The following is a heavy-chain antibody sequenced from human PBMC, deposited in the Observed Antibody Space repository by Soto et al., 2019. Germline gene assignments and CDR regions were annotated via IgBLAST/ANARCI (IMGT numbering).Heavy chain of an antibody. D-gene: IGHD5-12*01. V-gene: IGHV1-69*02. CDR2: IIPILGIA. J-gene: IGHJ4*02. CDR3: ARLGGYSGYDLV. CDR1: GGTFSSYT. Sequence: QVQLVQSGAEVKKPGSSVKVSCKASGGTFSSYTISWVRQAPGQGLEWMGRIIPILGIANYAQKFQGRVTITADKSTSTAYMELSSLRSEDTAVYYCARLGGYSGYDLVWGQGTLVTVSS.